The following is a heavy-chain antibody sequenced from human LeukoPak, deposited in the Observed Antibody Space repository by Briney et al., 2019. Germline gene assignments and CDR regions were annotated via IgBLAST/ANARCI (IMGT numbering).Heavy chain of an antibody. D-gene: IGHD2-15*01. Sequence: GGSLRLSCAASGFTFSSYWMNWVRQAPGQGLGWVANINQDGSEKYYVDSVKGRFTISRDNAKNSLYLQMNSLRAEDTAVYYCARPTPISDSWGQGTLVTVSS. V-gene: IGHV3-7*01. CDR3: ARPTPISDS. CDR2: INQDGSEK. J-gene: IGHJ4*02. CDR1: GFTFSSYW.